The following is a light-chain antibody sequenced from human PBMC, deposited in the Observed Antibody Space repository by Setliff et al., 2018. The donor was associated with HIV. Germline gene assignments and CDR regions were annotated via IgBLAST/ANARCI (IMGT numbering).Light chain of an antibody. CDR3: ASRTAGSTPYV. Sequence: QSALTQPPSVSGSPGQSVTISCTGTSSDVGYYNRVSWYQQPPGTVPRLMIYEVSSRPSGVPDRFSGSKSGNTAPLTISGLQAEDEADYYCASRTAGSTPYVFGTGTKATV. CDR2: EVS. CDR1: SSDVGYYNR. J-gene: IGLJ1*01. V-gene: IGLV2-18*02.